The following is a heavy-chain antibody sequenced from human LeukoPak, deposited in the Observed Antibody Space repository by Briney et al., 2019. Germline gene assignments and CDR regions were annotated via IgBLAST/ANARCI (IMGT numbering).Heavy chain of an antibody. D-gene: IGHD6-6*01. J-gene: IGHJ4*02. V-gene: IGHV3-30-3*01. CDR1: GFTFSGFA. CDR3: ARCLRPYSSSPLFHY. CDR2: ISYDGSNK. Sequence: GGSLRLSCAASGFTFSGFAMHWVRQAPGKGLEWVAVISYDGSNKYYADSVKGRFTISRDNSKNTLYLQMNSLRAEDTAVYYCARCLRPYSSSPLFHYWGQGTLVTVSS.